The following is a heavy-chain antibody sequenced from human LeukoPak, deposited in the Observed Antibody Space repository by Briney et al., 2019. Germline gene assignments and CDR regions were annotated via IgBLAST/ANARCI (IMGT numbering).Heavy chain of an antibody. CDR1: GYTFTGYY. CDR3: ARGPYCSSTSCYISYFDY. Sequence: ASVKVSCKASGYTFTGYYMHWVRQAPGQGLEWMGWINLNSGGTNYAQKFQGRVTMTRDTSISTAYMELSRLRSDDTAVYYCARGPYCSSTSCYISYFDYWGQGTLVTVSS. V-gene: IGHV1-2*02. J-gene: IGHJ4*02. D-gene: IGHD2-2*02. CDR2: INLNSGGT.